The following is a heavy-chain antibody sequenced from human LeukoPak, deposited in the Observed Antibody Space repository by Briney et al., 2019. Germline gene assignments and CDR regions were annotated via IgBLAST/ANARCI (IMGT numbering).Heavy chain of an antibody. CDR2: INPNSGGT. J-gene: IGHJ4*02. CDR1: GYTFTGYY. D-gene: IGHD3-3*01. Sequence: ASVKVSCKASGYTFTGYYMHWVRQAPGQGREWMGRINPNSGGTNYTQKFQGRVTMTRDTSISTAYMELSRLRSDDTAVYYCARECDFWSGYCNYWGQGTLVTDSS. CDR3: ARECDFWSGYCNY. V-gene: IGHV1-2*06.